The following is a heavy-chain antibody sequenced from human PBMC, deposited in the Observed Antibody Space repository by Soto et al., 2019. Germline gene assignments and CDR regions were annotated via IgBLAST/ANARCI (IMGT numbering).Heavy chain of an antibody. CDR3: ARIVGATPESFDY. V-gene: IGHV5-51*01. CDR1: GYSFTRYW. J-gene: IGHJ4*02. CDR2: IYPGDSDT. Sequence: WESLTISCTGAGYSFTRYWIGWVRQMPGKGLEWMGIIYPGDSDTKYSPSFQGQVTISADKSISTAYLQWSSLKASDSAMYYCARIVGATPESFDYWGQGTLVTVSS. D-gene: IGHD1-26*01.